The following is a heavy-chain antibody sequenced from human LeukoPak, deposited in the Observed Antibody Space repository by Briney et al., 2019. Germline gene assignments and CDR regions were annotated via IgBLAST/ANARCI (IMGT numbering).Heavy chain of an antibody. CDR3: ARGTYGDYSFDS. CDR2: ISSSVSYI. J-gene: IGHJ4*02. CDR1: GFTFSTYS. V-gene: IGHV3-21*01. D-gene: IGHD4-17*01. Sequence: PGGSLRLSCAASGFTFSTYSMNWVRQAPGKGLEWVSSISSSVSYIYYADSVRGRLTISRGNANNSLYLQMNSLRAEDTAVYYCARGTYGDYSFDSWGQGTLVTVSS.